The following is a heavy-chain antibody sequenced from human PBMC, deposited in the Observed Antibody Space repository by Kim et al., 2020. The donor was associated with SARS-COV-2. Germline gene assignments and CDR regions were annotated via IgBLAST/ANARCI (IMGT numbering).Heavy chain of an antibody. Sequence: SETLSLTRTVSGGSISSYYWSWIRQPPGKGLEWIGYIYYSGSTNYNPSLKSRVTISVDTSKNQFSLKLSSVTAADTAVYYCARDPAYGDYVVWGGYFDYWGQGTLVTVSS. CDR2: IYYSGST. J-gene: IGHJ4*02. V-gene: IGHV4-59*01. CDR1: GGSISSYY. D-gene: IGHD4-17*01. CDR3: ARDPAYGDYVVWGGYFDY.